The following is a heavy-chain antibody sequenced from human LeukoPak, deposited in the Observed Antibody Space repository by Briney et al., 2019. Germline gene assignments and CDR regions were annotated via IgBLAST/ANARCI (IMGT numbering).Heavy chain of an antibody. D-gene: IGHD3-3*01. Sequence: KTSETLSLTCTVSGYSISSGYYWGWIRQPPGKGLEWIGSIYRSGSTYYNPSLKSRVAISVDTSKNQFSLKLSSVTAADTAVYYCARERRITIFGVVTQYPPDAFDIWGQGTMVTVSS. CDR1: GYSISSGYY. CDR3: ARERRITIFGVVTQYPPDAFDI. V-gene: IGHV4-38-2*02. J-gene: IGHJ3*02. CDR2: IYRSGST.